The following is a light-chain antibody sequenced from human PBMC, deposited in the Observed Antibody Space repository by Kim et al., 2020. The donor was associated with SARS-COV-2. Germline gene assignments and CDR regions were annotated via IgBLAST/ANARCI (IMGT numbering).Light chain of an antibody. J-gene: IGKJ4*01. CDR2: DAS. Sequence: DIVLTQSPATLSVSPGERVTLSCRASQSVSSNLAWYRQKPGQPPRLLIYDASRRAPGIPARFSGSGSGTDFTLTISSLEPEDFAVYYCQQRSFWPPGLTFGGGTKVDIK. CDR3: QQRSFWPPGLT. V-gene: IGKV3-11*01. CDR1: QSVSSN.